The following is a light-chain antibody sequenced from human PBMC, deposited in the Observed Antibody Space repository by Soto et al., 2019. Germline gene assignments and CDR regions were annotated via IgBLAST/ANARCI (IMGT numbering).Light chain of an antibody. V-gene: IGKV3-11*01. CDR3: QQRSDWPT. Sequence: ETGLTQSLATLSLSPGQRATLSCRASQSIGSYLAWYQQKPGQAPRLLIYDASNRAAGIPPRFSGSGSGTDFALTISSLEPEDFAVYYCQQRSDWPTFGGGTRVEIK. CDR2: DAS. CDR1: QSIGSY. J-gene: IGKJ4*01.